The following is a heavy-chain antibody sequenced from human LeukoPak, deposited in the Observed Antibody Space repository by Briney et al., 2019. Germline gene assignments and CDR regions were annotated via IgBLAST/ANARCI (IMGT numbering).Heavy chain of an antibody. CDR1: GFTFSTYW. CDR3: ASYYGSGSHFDY. V-gene: IGHV3-7*01. CDR2: INQDGSEK. D-gene: IGHD3-10*01. Sequence: GGSLRLSCAASGFTFSTYWMSWVRQAPGKGLEWVPNINQDGSEKYYVDSVKGRFTISRDNAKNSLYLQMNSLRAEDTAVYYCASYYGSGSHFDYWGQGTLVTVSP. J-gene: IGHJ4*02.